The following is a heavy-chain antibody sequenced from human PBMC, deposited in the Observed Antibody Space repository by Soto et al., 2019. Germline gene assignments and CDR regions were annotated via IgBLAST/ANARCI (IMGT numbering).Heavy chain of an antibody. CDR1: GFTINRND. D-gene: IGHD3-3*01. V-gene: IGHV3-30*03. Sequence: GGSLRLSCAASGFTINRNDMYWVRQAPGKGLEWVAVMSFDGNHQHYADSVKGRFTISRDNSKNTLSLEMNSLRRDDTAVYYCASCERFPRVGVDYYALDVWGQGTRVTVSS. CDR3: ASCERFPRVGVDYYALDV. CDR2: MSFDGNHQ. J-gene: IGHJ6*02.